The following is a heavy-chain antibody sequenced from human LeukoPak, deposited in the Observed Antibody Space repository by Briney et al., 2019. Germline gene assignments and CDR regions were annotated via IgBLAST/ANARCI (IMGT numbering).Heavy chain of an antibody. CDR3: ARESNPYYDFWSGYYAMYYYYYGMDV. J-gene: IGHJ6*02. V-gene: IGHV1-8*02. D-gene: IGHD3-3*01. Sequence: ASVKVSCKASGYTFTGYYMHWVRQAPGQGLEWMGWMNPNSGNTGYAQKFQGRVTMTRNTSISTAYMELSSLRSEDTAVYYCARESNPYYDFWSGYYAMYYYYYGMDVWGQGTTVTVSS. CDR1: GYTFTGYY. CDR2: MNPNSGNT.